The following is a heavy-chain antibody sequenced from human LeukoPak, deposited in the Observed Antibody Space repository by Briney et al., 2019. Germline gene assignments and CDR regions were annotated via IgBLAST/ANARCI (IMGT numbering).Heavy chain of an antibody. V-gene: IGHV3-23*01. D-gene: IGHD6-13*01. J-gene: IGHJ4*02. CDR1: GITVSNYD. CDR2: IRESGGGT. Sequence: PGGSLRLSCVVSGITVSNYDMSWVRQAPGKGLEWVSGIRESGGGTNYADSVKGRFTISRDNSKNTLYLQMNSLRAEDTAVYYCAKAGYSSSWFRGDFDYWGQGTLVTVSS. CDR3: AKAGYSSSWFRGDFDY.